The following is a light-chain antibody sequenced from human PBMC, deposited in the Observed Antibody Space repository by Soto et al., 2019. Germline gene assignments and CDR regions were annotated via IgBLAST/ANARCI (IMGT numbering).Light chain of an antibody. J-gene: IGKJ1*01. V-gene: IGKV3-15*01. Sequence: DIVMTQSPATLSLSPGARATLSCSASQSVSSNLAWYQQNPGQAPRLLMYGASTRAAGSAARFSGSGSGREFAIAISSLQYGDFAVYYCQQYNNWSQETFGQGTKVEIK. CDR2: GAS. CDR3: QQYNNWSQET. CDR1: QSVSSN.